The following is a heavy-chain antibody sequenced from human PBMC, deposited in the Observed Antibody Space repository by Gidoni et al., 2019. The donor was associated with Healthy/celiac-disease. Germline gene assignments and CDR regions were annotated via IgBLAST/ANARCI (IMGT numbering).Heavy chain of an antibody. CDR1: GVTVSSYA. Sequence: EVQLLESGGGLVQPGGSLRLSCAASGVTVSSYAMRWVRQAPGKGLEWVSAISGSGGSTYYADSVKGRFTISRDNSKNTLYLQMNSLRAEDTAVYYCAKDPLGDTAMVGYDYWGQGTLVTVSS. J-gene: IGHJ4*02. D-gene: IGHD5-18*01. V-gene: IGHV3-23*01. CDR3: AKDPLGDTAMVGYDY. CDR2: ISGSGGST.